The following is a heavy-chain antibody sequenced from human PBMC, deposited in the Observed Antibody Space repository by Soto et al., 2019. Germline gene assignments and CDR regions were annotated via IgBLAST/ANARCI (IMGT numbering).Heavy chain of an antibody. CDR2: INHSGSS. CDR1: GGSFSGYY. Sequence: SETLSLTCAVYGGSFSGYYWNWIRQPPGKGLEWIGEINHSGSSNYSPSLKSRVTMSVDTSKNQFSLKLTSVTAADTAVYYCARVAAPYYYGMDVWGQGTTVTVS. J-gene: IGHJ6*02. D-gene: IGHD6-13*01. V-gene: IGHV4-34*01. CDR3: ARVAAPYYYGMDV.